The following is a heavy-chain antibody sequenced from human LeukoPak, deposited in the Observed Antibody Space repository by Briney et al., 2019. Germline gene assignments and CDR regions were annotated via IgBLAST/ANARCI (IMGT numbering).Heavy chain of an antibody. CDR1: GFIFSSYA. Sequence: AGGSLRLSCAASGFIFSSYAMSWVRQAPGKGLEWVSDISGSGDRTNHADSVKGRFTISRDNSKNTLYLQMNSLRAEDTAVYYCAKQTYYDFWSGYPNYFDYWGQGTLVTVSS. D-gene: IGHD3-3*01. V-gene: IGHV3-23*01. CDR3: AKQTYYDFWSGYPNYFDY. J-gene: IGHJ4*02. CDR2: ISGSGDRT.